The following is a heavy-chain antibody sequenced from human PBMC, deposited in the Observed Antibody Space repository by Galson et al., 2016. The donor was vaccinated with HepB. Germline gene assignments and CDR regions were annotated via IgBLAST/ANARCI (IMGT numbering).Heavy chain of an antibody. CDR1: GFTVSGKN. V-gene: IGHV3-53*01. CDR3: EGFPDPLDI. J-gene: IGHJ3*02. CDR2: IFSFDAT. Sequence: SLRLSCAASGFTVSGKNMSWARLAPGKGLEWVSAIFSFDATFYRDSVKGRFTISRDTSRNTLYLQMDNLRADDTAIYYCEGFPDPLDIWGLGTMVTVS.